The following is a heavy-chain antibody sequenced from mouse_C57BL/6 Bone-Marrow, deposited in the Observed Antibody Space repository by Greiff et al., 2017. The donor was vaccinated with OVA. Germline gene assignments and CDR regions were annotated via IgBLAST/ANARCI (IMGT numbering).Heavy chain of an antibody. CDR3: AREEYASYAMDY. CDR1: GYTFTDYY. CDR2: INPNNGGT. V-gene: IGHV1-26*01. Sequence: EVKLQESGPELVKPGASVKISCKASGYTFTDYYMNWVKQSHGKSLEWIGDINPNNGGTSYNQKFKGKATLTVDKSSSTAYMELRSLTSEDSAVYYCAREEYASYAMDYWGQGTSVTVSS. J-gene: IGHJ4*01. D-gene: IGHD5-2*01.